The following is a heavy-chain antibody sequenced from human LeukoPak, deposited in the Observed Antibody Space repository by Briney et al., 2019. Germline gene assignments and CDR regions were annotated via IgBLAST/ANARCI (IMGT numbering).Heavy chain of an antibody. J-gene: IGHJ4*02. CDR3: ARGIGAFYGDSPYFDY. V-gene: IGHV4-30-2*01. D-gene: IGHD4-17*01. Sequence: MPSETLSLTCAVSGGSISSGGYSWSWIRQPPGKGLEWIGYIYHSGSTYYNPSLKSRVTISVDRSKNQFSLKLSSVTAADTAVYYCARGIGAFYGDSPYFDYWGQGTLVTVSS. CDR2: IYHSGST. CDR1: GGSISSGGYS.